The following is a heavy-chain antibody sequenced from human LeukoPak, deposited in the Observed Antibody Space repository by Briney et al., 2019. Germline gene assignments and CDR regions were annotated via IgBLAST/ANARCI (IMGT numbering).Heavy chain of an antibody. CDR1: GFTFSSYW. J-gene: IGHJ4*02. D-gene: IGHD3-9*01. CDR3: ARAVRYFDWFSIDY. V-gene: IGHV3-7*01. Sequence: GGSLRLSCAASGFTFSSYWMSWVRQAPGKGLEWVANIKQDGSEKYYVDSVKGRFTISRDNAKNSLYLQMNSLRAEDTAVYYCARAVRYFDWFSIDYWGQGTLVTVSS. CDR2: IKQDGSEK.